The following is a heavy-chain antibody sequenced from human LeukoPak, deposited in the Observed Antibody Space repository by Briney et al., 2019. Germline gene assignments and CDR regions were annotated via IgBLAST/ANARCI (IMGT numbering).Heavy chain of an antibody. D-gene: IGHD2-2*02. CDR3: ARIYGAESV. CDR2: IQNSGNT. CDR1: GGSISNNY. J-gene: IGHJ6*04. V-gene: IGHV4-4*07. Sequence: PSETLSLTCTVSGGSISNNYWSWLRQPAGMGLEWIGRIQNSGNTNYNPSLKSRVTLSMDTSKNQFSLHLTSLTAADTAIYYCARIYGAESVWGEGTRVTISS.